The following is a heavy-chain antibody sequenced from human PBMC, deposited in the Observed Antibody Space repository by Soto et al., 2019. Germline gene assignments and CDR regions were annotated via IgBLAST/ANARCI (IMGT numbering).Heavy chain of an antibody. CDR1: GYTFTRYN. CDR2: IDTRGGSA. Sequence: QAQLVQSGAEVKKPGASANISCKASGYTFTRYNIHWVRQAPGQGLEWMGIIDTRGGSADYTQRFQGRFTMTKDTSTGTVYMELSSLGSEDTAVYYCARDLPRDLVRGSFDIWGQGTLVTVSS. CDR3: ARDLPRDLVRGSFDI. J-gene: IGHJ3*02. V-gene: IGHV1-46*01. D-gene: IGHD3-10*02.